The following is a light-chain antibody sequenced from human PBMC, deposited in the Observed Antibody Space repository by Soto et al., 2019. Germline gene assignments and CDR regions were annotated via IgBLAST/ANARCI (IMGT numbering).Light chain of an antibody. V-gene: IGKV1-16*02. CDR3: QQYHNYPVT. CDR2: DAS. Sequence: DIQMTQSPSSLSASVGDRVTITCRASQDISNHLAWFQQKPGKAPKSLIYDASSLQSGVPSNFSGSASGTHFNLIISSLQPEDCATYYCQQYHNYPVTFGGGTKVEI. J-gene: IGKJ4*01. CDR1: QDISNH.